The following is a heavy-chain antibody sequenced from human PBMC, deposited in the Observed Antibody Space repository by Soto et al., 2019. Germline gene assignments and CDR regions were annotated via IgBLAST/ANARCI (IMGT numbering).Heavy chain of an antibody. CDR1: GGSINNGDYY. D-gene: IGHD6-6*01. J-gene: IGHJ4*02. CDR2: IYYSGST. V-gene: IGHV4-39*01. CDR3: ARLSVREAFDY. Sequence: PSETLSLTCTVSGGSINNGDYYWTWIRQPPGKGLEWIGSIYYSGSTYYNPSLKSRVTISVDTSKNQFSLKVSSVTAADTAVYYCARLSVREAFDYWGQGTLVTVSS.